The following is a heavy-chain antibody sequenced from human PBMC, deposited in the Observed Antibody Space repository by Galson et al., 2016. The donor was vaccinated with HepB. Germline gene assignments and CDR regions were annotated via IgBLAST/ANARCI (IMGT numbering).Heavy chain of an antibody. CDR2: IDWYDDK. D-gene: IGHD1-26*01. Sequence: PALVKPTQTLTLTCTFSGFSLSTSGMCVSWIRQPPGKALEWLALIDWYDDKYYRTSLKTRLTIPKDTSKNQVVLTMTNMDPVDTATYYCARMAGGVGATTPFVDWGQGTLVTVSS. V-gene: IGHV2-70*01. CDR1: GFSLSTSGMC. J-gene: IGHJ4*02. CDR3: ARMAGGVGATTPFVD.